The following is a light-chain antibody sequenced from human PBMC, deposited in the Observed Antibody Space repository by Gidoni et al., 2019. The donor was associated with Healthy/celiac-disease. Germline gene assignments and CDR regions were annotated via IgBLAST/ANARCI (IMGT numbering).Light chain of an antibody. CDR3: QQRSNWPQLT. CDR2: DAS. Sequence: EIVLTQSPATLSLSPGERATLSCRASQSVSSYLAWYQQKPGQAPRLLSYDASNRATGIPARFSGSGSGTDFTLTISSREPEDFAVYYCQQRSNWPQLTFGGGTKVEIK. J-gene: IGKJ4*01. V-gene: IGKV3-11*01. CDR1: QSVSSY.